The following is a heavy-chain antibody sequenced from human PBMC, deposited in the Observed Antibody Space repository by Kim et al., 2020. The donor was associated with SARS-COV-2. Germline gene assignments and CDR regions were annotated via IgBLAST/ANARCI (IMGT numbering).Heavy chain of an antibody. CDR3: AREDIVGATNHAFDI. Sequence: SETLSLTCTVSGGSISSSSYYWGWIRQPPGKGLEWIGSIYYSGSTYYNPSLKSRVTISVDTSKNQFSLKLSSVTAADTAVYYCAREDIVGATNHAFDIWGQGTMVTVSS. D-gene: IGHD1-26*01. CDR2: IYYSGST. CDR1: GGSISSSSYY. J-gene: IGHJ3*02. V-gene: IGHV4-39*01.